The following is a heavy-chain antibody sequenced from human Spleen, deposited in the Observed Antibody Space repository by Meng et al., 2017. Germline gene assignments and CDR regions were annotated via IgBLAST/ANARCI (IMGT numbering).Heavy chain of an antibody. CDR1: GYTFTSYG. Sequence: ASVKVSCKASGYTFTSYGISWVRLAPGQGLEWMGWISRDSGGTNYAQKFQGRVTMTRDTSINTAYMELNSLTSDDTAIYYCAKGYPSGWYYFDYWGQGTLVTVSS. J-gene: IGHJ4*02. D-gene: IGHD2-15*01. CDR2: ISRDSGGT. V-gene: IGHV1-2*02. CDR3: AKGYPSGWYYFDY.